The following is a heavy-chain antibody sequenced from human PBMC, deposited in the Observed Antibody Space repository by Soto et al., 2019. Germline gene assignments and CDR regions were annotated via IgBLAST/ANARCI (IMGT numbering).Heavy chain of an antibody. J-gene: IGHJ4*02. Sequence: QVQLQESGPGLVKPSETLSLTCTVSGGSINGYYWSWIRPSPGKGLECFGYMYCSGSTTYNPSLNPSHKRRVTISVDTSKNKFSLNLTSVTAADTAVYYCARGSRGYSYVWGQGTLVTVSS. CDR1: GGSINGYY. V-gene: IGHV4-59*01. CDR2: MYCSGST. D-gene: IGHD5-18*01. CDR3: ARGSRGYSYV.